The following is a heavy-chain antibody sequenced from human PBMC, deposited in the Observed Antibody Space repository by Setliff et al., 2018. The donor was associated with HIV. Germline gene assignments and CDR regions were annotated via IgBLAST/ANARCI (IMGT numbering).Heavy chain of an antibody. Sequence: VASVKVSCKASGYTFTAFGMNWLRQAPGQGPEWMGWISTYNGNTNYAQKFQGRVTMTTDTSTSTVYMELRGLRSDDTAVYYCAKDPSVTVTTIWGQGTMVTVSS. J-gene: IGHJ3*02. CDR2: ISTYNGNT. D-gene: IGHD4-17*01. CDR3: AKDPSVTVTTI. CDR1: GYTFTAFG. V-gene: IGHV1-18*01.